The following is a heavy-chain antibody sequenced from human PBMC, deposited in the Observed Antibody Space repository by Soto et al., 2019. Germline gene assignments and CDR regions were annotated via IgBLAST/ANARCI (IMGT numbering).Heavy chain of an antibody. CDR1: GYTFTGYY. Sequence: QGQLVQSGAEVKKPGASVKVSCKASGYTFTGYYIHWARQAPGQGLEWMGWINPKSGVTNYAQKLQGRVTMITDTSISTAYMELSRLRSDDTAVYYCARDMAYGDFLPALFWGQGTLVPVSS. V-gene: IGHV1-2*02. J-gene: IGHJ4*02. CDR3: ARDMAYGDFLPALF. CDR2: INPKSGVT. D-gene: IGHD4-17*01.